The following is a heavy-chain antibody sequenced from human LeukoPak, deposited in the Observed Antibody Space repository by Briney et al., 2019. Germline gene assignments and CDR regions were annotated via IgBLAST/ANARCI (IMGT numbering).Heavy chain of an antibody. CDR1: GDSISSSSYY. V-gene: IGHV4-61*02. Sequence: SETLSLTCTVSGDSISSSSYYWSWIRQPAGKGLEWIGRIYTSGGTNYNPSLKSRVTISVDTSKNQFSLKLSSVTAADTAVYFCARAGGSYDSSGYYFKWGQGTLVTVSS. J-gene: IGHJ4*02. D-gene: IGHD3-22*01. CDR3: ARAGGSYDSSGYYFK. CDR2: IYTSGGT.